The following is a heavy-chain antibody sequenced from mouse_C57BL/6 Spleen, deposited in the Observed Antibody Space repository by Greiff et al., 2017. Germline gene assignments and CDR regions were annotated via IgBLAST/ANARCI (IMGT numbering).Heavy chain of an antibody. D-gene: IGHD2-5*01. CDR2: IDPENGDT. J-gene: IGHJ4*01. Sequence: EVQLQQSGAELVRPGASVKLSCTASGFNIKDDYMHWVKQTPEQGLEWIGWIDPENGDTEYASKFQGKATITADTSSNTAYLQLSSLTSEDTAVYYCTTSSNYPNYYAMDYWGQGTSVTVSS. V-gene: IGHV14-4*01. CDR3: TTSSNYPNYYAMDY. CDR1: GFNIKDDY.